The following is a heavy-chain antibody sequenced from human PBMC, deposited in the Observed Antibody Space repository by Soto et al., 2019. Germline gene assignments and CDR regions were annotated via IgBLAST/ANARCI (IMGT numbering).Heavy chain of an antibody. J-gene: IGHJ4*02. D-gene: IGHD3-22*01. Sequence: GGSLRLSCAASGFTFSSYWMHWVRQAPGKGLVWVSRINSDGSSTSYADSVKGRFTISRDNAKNTLYLQMNSLRAEDTAVYYCARVYDSSGLVDYWGQGTLVTVSS. CDR1: GFTFSSYW. CDR3: ARVYDSSGLVDY. V-gene: IGHV3-74*01. CDR2: INSDGSST.